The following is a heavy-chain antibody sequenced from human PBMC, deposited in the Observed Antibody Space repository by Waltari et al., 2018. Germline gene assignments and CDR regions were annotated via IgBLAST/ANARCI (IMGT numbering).Heavy chain of an antibody. J-gene: IGHJ4*02. CDR2: FYSGDSST. D-gene: IGHD1-1*01. Sequence: EVQLLESGGGLVQPGGSLRLSCAASGFTFSSYTMSWVRQAPGKGLEWVSIFYSGDSSTDYAEYVKGRCTISRDNSKNPMYLKMNRLRVADTAVYYCAKMARYGCYWGQGTLVTVSS. CDR1: GFTFSSYT. V-gene: IGHV3-23*03. CDR3: AKMARYGCY.